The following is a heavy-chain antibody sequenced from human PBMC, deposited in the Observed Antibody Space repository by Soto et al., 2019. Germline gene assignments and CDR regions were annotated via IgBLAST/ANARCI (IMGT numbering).Heavy chain of an antibody. V-gene: IGHV3-30*18. CDR1: GFTCSIYG. CDR2: ISYEGSNK. Sequence: SLRLSCAASGFTCSIYGMQWFRQAPGKGLEWVAVISYEGSNKYYADSVKCRFTISRDNSKNTLYLQMNSLRAEDTAVYYCAKDLTLAVAGPDYWGQGTLVTVSS. CDR3: AKDLTLAVAGPDY. D-gene: IGHD6-19*01. J-gene: IGHJ4*02.